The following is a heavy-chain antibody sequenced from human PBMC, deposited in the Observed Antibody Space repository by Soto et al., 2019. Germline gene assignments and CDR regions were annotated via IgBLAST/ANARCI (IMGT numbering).Heavy chain of an antibody. D-gene: IGHD3-22*01. CDR2: IRAKAHGGTT. V-gene: IGHV3-49*04. CDR1: AFNFADYA. Sequence: EVQLVESGGGLVQPGRSLRLSCTASAFNFADYAMNWVRQVPGKGLEWVGFIRAKAHGGTTDYAASVKGRFTISRDDSKSIAYLQMNSLKTEDTALYCCTRAYDSSHLDYWGQGTRVTVSS. CDR3: TRAYDSSHLDY. J-gene: IGHJ4*02.